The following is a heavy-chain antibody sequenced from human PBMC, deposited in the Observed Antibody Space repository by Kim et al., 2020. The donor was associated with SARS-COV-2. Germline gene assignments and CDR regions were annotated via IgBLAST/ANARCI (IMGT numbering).Heavy chain of an antibody. J-gene: IGHJ4*02. V-gene: IGHV1-24*01. D-gene: IGHD1-26*01. CDR3: TTSLGGGSGPLDS. Sequence: ASVKVSCKVSRYTVSEVAIHWVRQAPGKGLEWMGRLDPEDGRATYAQNFQGRVSMTEDTPTDTSYMELTSLSSEDTAINYCTTSLGGGSGPLDSWGQGTLVTVSS. CDR1: RYTVSEVA. CDR2: LDPEDGRA.